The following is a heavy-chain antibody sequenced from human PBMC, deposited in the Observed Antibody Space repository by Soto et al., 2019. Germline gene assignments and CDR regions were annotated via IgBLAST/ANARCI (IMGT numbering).Heavy chain of an antibody. V-gene: IGHV3-30*03. CDR3: ARDSGVGSCSGGSCYTSNWFDP. CDR2: ISFEGSIK. J-gene: IGHJ5*02. Sequence: QVQLVEAGGGVVQPGRSLRLSCVASGFTFSNHGMHWVRQAPGKGLEWVAVISFEGSIKYYTDSVKGRFTISRDDSKNNVYLQMNSLRAEDTAVYFCARDSGVGSCSGGSCYTSNWFDPWGQGTLVTVSS. CDR1: GFTFSNHG. D-gene: IGHD2-15*01.